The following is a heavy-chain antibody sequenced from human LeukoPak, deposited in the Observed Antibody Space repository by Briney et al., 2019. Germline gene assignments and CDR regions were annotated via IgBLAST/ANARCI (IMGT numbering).Heavy chain of an antibody. CDR1: GYTFTSYG. D-gene: IGHD3-3*01. CDR3: ARVEGITIFGVVIEKDWFDP. Sequence: ASVKVCCKASGYTFTSYGISWVRQAPGQGLEWMGWISAYNGNTNYAQKLQGRVTMTTDTSTSTAYMELRSLRSDDTAVYYCARVEGITIFGVVIEKDWFDPWGQGTLVTVSS. J-gene: IGHJ5*02. CDR2: ISAYNGNT. V-gene: IGHV1-18*01.